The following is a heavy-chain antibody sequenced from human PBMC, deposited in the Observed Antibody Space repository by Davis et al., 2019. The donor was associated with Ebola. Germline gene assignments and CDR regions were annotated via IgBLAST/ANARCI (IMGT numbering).Heavy chain of an antibody. CDR3: ARDENYGDYLIAESGWFDP. D-gene: IGHD4-17*01. J-gene: IGHJ5*02. Sequence: ASVKVSCKASGYTFTSYGISWVRQAPGQGLEWMGWISAYNGNTNYAQKLQGRVIMTTDTSTSTAYMELRSLRSDDTAVYYCARDENYGDYLIAESGWFDPWGQGTLVTVSS. CDR2: ISAYNGNT. CDR1: GYTFTSYG. V-gene: IGHV1-18*01.